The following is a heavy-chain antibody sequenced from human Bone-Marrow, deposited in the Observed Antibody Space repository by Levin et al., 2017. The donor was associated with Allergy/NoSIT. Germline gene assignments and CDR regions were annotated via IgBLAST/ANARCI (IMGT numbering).Heavy chain of an antibody. Sequence: GESLKISCAASGFTVSSNYMSWVRQAPGKGLEWVSVIYSGGSTYYADSVKGRFTISRDNSKNTLYLQMNSLRAEDTAVYYCARTRNDDAPQLWLVMGADPNWFDPWGQGTLVTVSS. J-gene: IGHJ5*02. D-gene: IGHD5-18*01. CDR3: ARTRNDDAPQLWLVMGADPNWFDP. CDR2: IYSGGST. V-gene: IGHV3-66*01. CDR1: GFTVSSNY.